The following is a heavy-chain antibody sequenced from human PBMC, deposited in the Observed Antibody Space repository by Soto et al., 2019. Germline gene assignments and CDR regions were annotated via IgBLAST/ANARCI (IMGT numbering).Heavy chain of an antibody. CDR1: GGSISSSSYY. J-gene: IGHJ5*02. V-gene: IGHV4-39*01. CDR2: IYYSGST. D-gene: IGHD6-6*01. CDR3: ASLAFSSIASELPYNWFDP. Sequence: SETLSLTCTVSGGSISSSSYYWGWIRQPPGKGLEWIGSIYYSGSTYYNPSLKSRVTISVDTSKNQFSLKLSSVTAADTAVYYCASLAFSSIASELPYNWFDPWGQGTLVTVSS.